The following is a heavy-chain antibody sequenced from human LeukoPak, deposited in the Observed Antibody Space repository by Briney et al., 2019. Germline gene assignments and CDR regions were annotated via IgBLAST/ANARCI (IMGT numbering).Heavy chain of an antibody. J-gene: IGHJ4*02. CDR3: ARALRGYCSGGSCPNDY. D-gene: IGHD2-15*01. Sequence: ASVKVSCKASGGTFSSYTISWVRQAPGQGLEWMGRIIPILGIANYAQKFQGRVTMTRDTSISTAYMEQSRLRSDDTAVYYCARALRGYCSGGSCPNDYWGQGTLVTVSS. CDR1: GGTFSSYT. V-gene: IGHV1-69*02. CDR2: IIPILGIA.